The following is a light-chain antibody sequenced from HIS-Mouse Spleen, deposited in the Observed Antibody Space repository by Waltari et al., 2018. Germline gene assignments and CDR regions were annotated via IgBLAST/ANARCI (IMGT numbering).Light chain of an antibody. CDR2: DAS. J-gene: IGKJ5*01. V-gene: IGKV3-11*01. CDR3: KQRSNWPIT. CDR1: QSVSSY. Sequence: EIVLTQSPATLSLSPGERATLSCRASQSVSSYLAWYQHKPGQAPRLLIYDASNRATGIPARFSGSGSGTDFTLTISSLEPEDFAVYYCKQRSNWPITFGQGTRLEIK.